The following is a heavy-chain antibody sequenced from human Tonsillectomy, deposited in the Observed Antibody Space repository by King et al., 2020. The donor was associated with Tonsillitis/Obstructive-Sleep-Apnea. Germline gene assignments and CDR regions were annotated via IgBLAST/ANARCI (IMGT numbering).Heavy chain of an antibody. CDR1: GFSLSTSGVG. J-gene: IGHJ3*02. V-gene: IGHV2-5*02. Sequence: TLQESGPTLVKPTQTLTLTCTFSGFSLSTSGVGVGWIRQPPGEALEWLALIYWDDDKRYSPSLKSRLTITKDTSKNQVVLTMTNMDPVDTATYYCAYCVFYYYDSSGYYSGAFDIWGQGTMVTVSS. CDR3: AYCVFYYYDSSGYYSGAFDI. D-gene: IGHD3-22*01. CDR2: IYWDDDK.